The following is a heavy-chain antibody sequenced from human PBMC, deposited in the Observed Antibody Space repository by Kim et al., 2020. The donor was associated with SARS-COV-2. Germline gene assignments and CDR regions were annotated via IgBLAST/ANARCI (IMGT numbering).Heavy chain of an antibody. D-gene: IGHD3-10*01. Sequence: STTYNPSLNRRVTISVDTSKKQFSRKLSSVTAADTAVYYCARFGECFDYWGQGTLVTVSS. J-gene: IGHJ4*02. CDR2: ST. V-gene: IGHV4-59*01. CDR3: ARFGECFDY.